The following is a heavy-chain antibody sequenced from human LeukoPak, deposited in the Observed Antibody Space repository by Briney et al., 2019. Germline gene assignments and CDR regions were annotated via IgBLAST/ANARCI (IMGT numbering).Heavy chain of an antibody. CDR2: ISGSGGST. CDR1: GFTVSSYG. D-gene: IGHD2-15*01. J-gene: IGHJ4*02. V-gene: IGHV3-23*01. Sequence: GRSLSLSRAASGFTVSSYGMSSVRQAPGRWLEWVSAISGSGGSTYYADSVKGRFTISRENSKNTLYLQMNSLRAEDTAVYYCARGFAYCSGGSCYSAGGYLAPDYWGQGTLVTVS. CDR3: ARGFAYCSGGSCYSAGGYLAPDY.